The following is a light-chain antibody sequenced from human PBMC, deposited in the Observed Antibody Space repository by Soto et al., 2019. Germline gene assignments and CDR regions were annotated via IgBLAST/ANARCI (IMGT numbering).Light chain of an antibody. Sequence: AIRMTQSPSSFSASTGDRVTITCRASQGISSYLAWYQQNPGKAPKLLLYAAHTLQSGVPPRFSGSGSWTDFTLTIASLQSEDFETYYCQQYYSYSHTFGQGTKVDIK. CDR2: AAH. CDR3: QQYYSYSHT. J-gene: IGKJ1*01. CDR1: QGISSY. V-gene: IGKV1-8*01.